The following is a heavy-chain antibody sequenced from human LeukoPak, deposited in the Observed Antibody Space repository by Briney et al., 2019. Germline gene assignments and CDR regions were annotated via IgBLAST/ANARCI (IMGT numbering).Heavy chain of an antibody. J-gene: IGHJ4*02. D-gene: IGHD6-19*01. Sequence: GGSLRLSCAASGFTFSSYALSWVRQAPGKGLEWVSAISGSGGSTYYADSVKGRFTISRDNSKNTLYLQMNSLRAEDTAVYYCAKVWSGWYYFDYWGQGTLVTVSS. V-gene: IGHV3-23*01. CDR2: ISGSGGST. CDR3: AKVWSGWYYFDY. CDR1: GFTFSSYA.